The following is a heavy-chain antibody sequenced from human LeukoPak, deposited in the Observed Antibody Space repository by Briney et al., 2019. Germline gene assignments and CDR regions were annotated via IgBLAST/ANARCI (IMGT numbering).Heavy chain of an antibody. CDR3: ARALGEYYYGSGSYYTTLPPRYYYMDV. D-gene: IGHD3-10*01. Sequence: GGSLRLSCAASGFTVSSNYMSWVRQAPGKGLEWVSVFYSGGSTYYADSVKGRFTISRDNSKNTLYLQMNSLRAEDTAVYYCARALGEYYYGSGSYYTTLPPRYYYMDVWGKGTTVTISS. V-gene: IGHV3-53*01. CDR1: GFTVSSNY. J-gene: IGHJ6*03. CDR2: FYSGGST.